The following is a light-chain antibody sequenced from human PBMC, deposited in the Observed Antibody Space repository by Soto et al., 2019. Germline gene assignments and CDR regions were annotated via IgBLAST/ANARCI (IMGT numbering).Light chain of an antibody. V-gene: IGKV3D-15*01. J-gene: IGKJ5*01. CDR1: QSVSSK. Sequence: ETVMTQSPATLSVSPGERATLSCRASQSVSSKLAWYQQKPGHAPRLLIYGASTRATGIPARFSGSGSGTEFTLSISSLQSEDFAVYYCQQYNNWPPITFGQGTRLEI. CDR3: QQYNNWPPIT. CDR2: GAS.